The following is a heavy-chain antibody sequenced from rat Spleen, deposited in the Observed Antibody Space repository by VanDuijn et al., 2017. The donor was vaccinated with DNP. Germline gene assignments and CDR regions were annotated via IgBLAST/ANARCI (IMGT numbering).Heavy chain of an antibody. Sequence: EVQLVESGGGLVQPGRSLKLSCAASGFTFSDYYMAWVRQAPKKGLEWVATINFDGNITYYRDSVKGRFTISRDIAKNTLYLQMNSLRSEDTATYYCARHVLPLRVWDYWGQGVMVTVSS. CDR3: ARHVLPLRVWDY. CDR2: INFDGNIT. D-gene: IGHD1-4*01. J-gene: IGHJ2*01. V-gene: IGHV5-7*01. CDR1: GFTFSDYY.